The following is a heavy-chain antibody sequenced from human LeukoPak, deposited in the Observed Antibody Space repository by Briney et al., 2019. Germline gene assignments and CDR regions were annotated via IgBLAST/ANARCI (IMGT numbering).Heavy chain of an antibody. CDR1: GGSFRSSSYY. Sequence: KPSETLSLTCAVYGGSFRSSSYYWGWIRQPPGKGLEWIGSIYYSGSTYYNPSLKSRVTISVDTSKNQFSLKMSSVTVADTAVYYCARRYSGSTEGFDYWGQGTLVTVSS. CDR3: ARRYSGSTEGFDY. J-gene: IGHJ4*02. V-gene: IGHV4-39*07. CDR2: IYYSGST. D-gene: IGHD1-26*01.